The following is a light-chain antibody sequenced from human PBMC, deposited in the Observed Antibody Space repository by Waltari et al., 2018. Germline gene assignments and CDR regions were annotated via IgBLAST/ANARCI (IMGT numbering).Light chain of an antibody. V-gene: IGLV2-23*01. CDR1: KMDNGTYDL. Sequence: QSALTQPASVSGSPGQSITISCNGTKMDNGTYDLVSWYQHHPGKAPNVIIYQDNKRTSGVSNLFSGSKSGNTASLTVSGLQAEDEADYYCCAYAGSYTYVFGGGTKVTV. J-gene: IGLJ1*01. CDR2: QDN. CDR3: CAYAGSYTYV.